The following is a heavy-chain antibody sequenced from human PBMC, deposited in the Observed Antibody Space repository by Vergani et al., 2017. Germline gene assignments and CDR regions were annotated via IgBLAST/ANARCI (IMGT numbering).Heavy chain of an antibody. CDR1: GFTFSGSA. J-gene: IGHJ2*01. CDR2: IRDKTYNYAT. V-gene: IGHV3-73*01. CDR3: VRLPRGPWNFDL. Sequence: EVQPVESGGGLVKPGGSLRLSCTTSGFTFSGSAMHWVRQTSGKGLEWIGRIRDKTYNYATAYAVSVKGRFIISRDDSKKTAYLQMNRLTIEDTAVYYCVRLPRGPWNFDLWGRGTLITVSS.